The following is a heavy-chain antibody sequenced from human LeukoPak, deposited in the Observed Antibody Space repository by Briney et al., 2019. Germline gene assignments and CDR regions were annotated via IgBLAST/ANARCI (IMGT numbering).Heavy chain of an antibody. CDR2: IIPIFGTA. D-gene: IGHD3-22*01. Sequence: AAVTLSFTASGGTFTIYAISWVRQAPGQGLELMGGIIPIFGTANYAQKFQGRVTITTDESTSTAYMELSILRSEDTAVYYCAILLTSYYYDSSGSLVIPPPWGQGTLVTLSS. J-gene: IGHJ5*02. V-gene: IGHV1-69*05. CDR1: GGTFTIYA. CDR3: AILLTSYYYDSSGSLVIPPP.